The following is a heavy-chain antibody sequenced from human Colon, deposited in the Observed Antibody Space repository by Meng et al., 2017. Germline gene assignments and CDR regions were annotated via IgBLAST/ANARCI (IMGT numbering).Heavy chain of an antibody. D-gene: IGHD2-2*01. V-gene: IGHV4-30-4*01. CDR2: IYNSEST. CDR3: ARQVPENNWFDP. Sequence: QVQLQESGSGLVKPSQTLSLTCTVSGGSISSGDYYWSWIRQPPGKGLEWIGYIYNSESTYYNPSLKSRVTISVDTSENHFSLQLRSVTAADTALYYCARQVPENNWFDPWGQGTLVTVSS. J-gene: IGHJ5*02. CDR1: GGSISSGDYY.